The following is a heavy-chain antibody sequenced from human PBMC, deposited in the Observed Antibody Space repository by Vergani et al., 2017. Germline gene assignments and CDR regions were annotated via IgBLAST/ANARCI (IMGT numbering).Heavy chain of an antibody. D-gene: IGHD6-13*01. CDR1: GGSISSGAYY. CDR3: ARGRSSSWPTPPYNCYDGMDV. V-gene: IGHV4-30-4*08. Sequence: QVQLQESGPGLVKPSQTLSLTCTVSGGSISSGAYYWSWIRQPPGKGLEWIGYIYYSGSTYYNPSLKSRVTISVDTSKNQFSLKLSSVTAADTAVYYCARGRSSSWPTPPYNCYDGMDVWGQGTTVTVSS. J-gene: IGHJ6*02. CDR2: IYYSGST.